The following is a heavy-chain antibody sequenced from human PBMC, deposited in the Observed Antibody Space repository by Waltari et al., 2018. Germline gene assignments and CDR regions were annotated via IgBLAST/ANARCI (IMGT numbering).Heavy chain of an antibody. CDR1: GFTFSRNW. CDR3: ARDSGYSGYNSYSFDY. Sequence: EVQLVESGGGLVQPGGSLRLACAASGFTFSRNWMTWVRQAPGKGLEWVANIKQDGSVKYYVDSVRGRFTISRDNAKNSLYLQMNILRAEDTAVYYCARDSGYSGYNSYSFDYWGQGTLVTVSS. D-gene: IGHD5-12*01. V-gene: IGHV3-7*01. CDR2: IKQDGSVK. J-gene: IGHJ4*02.